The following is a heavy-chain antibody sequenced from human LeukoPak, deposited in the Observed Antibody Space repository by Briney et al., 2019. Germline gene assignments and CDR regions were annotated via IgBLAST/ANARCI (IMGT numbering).Heavy chain of an antibody. Sequence: GESLQISCQGFGYNFTNFWIGWVRQMPGKGLEWMGIIYPGDSDTRYSPSFQGQVTISADKSINTAYLQWSSLKASDTAIYYCARSSVEIAAQIDYWGQGTLVTVSS. D-gene: IGHD2-15*01. CDR1: GYNFTNFW. CDR2: IYPGDSDT. J-gene: IGHJ4*02. V-gene: IGHV5-51*01. CDR3: ARSSVEIAAQIDY.